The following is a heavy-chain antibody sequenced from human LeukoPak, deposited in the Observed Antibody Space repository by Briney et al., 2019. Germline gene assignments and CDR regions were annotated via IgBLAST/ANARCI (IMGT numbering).Heavy chain of an antibody. Sequence: GGSLRLSCAASGITVSSHYMTWVRQAPGKGLEWVSVIDSGGSTNSADSVKGRFNVSRDNSKNTLYLQMNSLRVEDTAVYYCARTYGDYDYYYGMDVWGQGTTVTVSS. V-gene: IGHV3-66*01. CDR3: ARTYGDYDYYYGMDV. CDR2: IDSGGST. CDR1: GITVSSHY. D-gene: IGHD4-17*01. J-gene: IGHJ6*01.